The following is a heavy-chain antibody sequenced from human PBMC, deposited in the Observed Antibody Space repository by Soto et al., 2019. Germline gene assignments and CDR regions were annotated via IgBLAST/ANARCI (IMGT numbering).Heavy chain of an antibody. CDR2: IDHSGYT. J-gene: IGHJ5*02. D-gene: IGHD3-3*01. CDR1: GGSFSGYY. CDR3: ARVRDWFDP. V-gene: IGHV4-34*01. Sequence: QAQLQQWGAGLLKPSETLSLTCAVYGGSFSGYYWNWIRQPPGKGLEWIGEIDHSGYTNYNPSLKSRVTISVDTSKDQFSLRLTSVTAADTAVYYCARVRDWFDPCGQGTLVTVSS.